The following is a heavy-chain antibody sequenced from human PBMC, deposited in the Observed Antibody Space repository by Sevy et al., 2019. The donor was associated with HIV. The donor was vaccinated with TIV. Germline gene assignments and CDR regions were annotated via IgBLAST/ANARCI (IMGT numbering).Heavy chain of an antibody. CDR2: ISNSGTTI. CDR1: GFIFSSYE. Sequence: GGSLRLSCAASGFIFSSYEMNWVRQAPGKGLEWVSYISNSGTTIYYSDSVKGGFTISRDNARNSLYLQMNSLRAEDTAVYYCARDLPPSATTVAHFDCWGQGTLVTVSS. D-gene: IGHD4-17*01. J-gene: IGHJ4*02. V-gene: IGHV3-48*03. CDR3: ARDLPPSATTVAHFDC.